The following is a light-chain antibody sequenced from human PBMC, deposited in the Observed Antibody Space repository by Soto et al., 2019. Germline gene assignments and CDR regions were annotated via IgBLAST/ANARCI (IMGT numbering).Light chain of an antibody. CDR1: QSLVYSHGDTY. V-gene: IGKV2-30*01. CDR2: KVS. J-gene: IGKJ1*01. Sequence: EAVLTQSPLSLPVTLGQPATISCRSSQSLVYSHGDTYLNCFQQSPVQSPRRLIYKVSHRDSGVPERFRGSGSGTDFKREISRVEAEDVGVYYCMQGINWQGTFGQGTKV. CDR3: MQGINWQGT.